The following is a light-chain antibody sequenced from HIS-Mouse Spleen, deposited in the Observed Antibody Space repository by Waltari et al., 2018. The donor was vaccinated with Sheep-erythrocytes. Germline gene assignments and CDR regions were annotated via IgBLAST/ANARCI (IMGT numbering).Light chain of an antibody. J-gene: IGLJ3*02. V-gene: IGLV2-23*01. CDR1: SSHVGSYNL. Sequence: QSALTQPPSLSGSPGPSITIPCTGTSSHVGSYNLVSLYQPHPGKAPNTLHDEYQQHPGKAPKLMIYEGSKRPSGVSNRFSGSKSGNTASLTISGLQAEDEADYYCCSYAGSSTPWVFGGGTKLTVL. CDR3: CSYAGSSTPWV. CDR2: EGS.